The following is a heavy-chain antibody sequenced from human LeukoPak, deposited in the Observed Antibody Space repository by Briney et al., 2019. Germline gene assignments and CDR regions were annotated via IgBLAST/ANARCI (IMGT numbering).Heavy chain of an antibody. V-gene: IGHV3-30*18. Sequence: GGSLRLSCAASGFTFSSYGMHWVRQAPGKGLEWVAVISYDGSNKYCADSVKGRFTISRDNSKNTLYLQMNSLRAEDTAVYYCAKDSNYYDSSGLDYWGQGTLVAVSS. CDR2: ISYDGSNK. J-gene: IGHJ4*02. CDR1: GFTFSSYG. CDR3: AKDSNYYDSSGLDY. D-gene: IGHD3-22*01.